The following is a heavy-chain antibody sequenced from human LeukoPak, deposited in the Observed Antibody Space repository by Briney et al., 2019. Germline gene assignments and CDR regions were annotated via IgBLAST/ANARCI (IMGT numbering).Heavy chain of an antibody. J-gene: IGHJ4*02. Sequence: PSETLSLTCSVSGASISSGSNYWGWIRQPPGKTLEWIGSIYSSGSTYYNPSLKSRVTISVDTSKNQFSLKLNSVTAADTAVYYCARDPFRSSFDYWGQGTRVTVSS. CDR3: ARDPFRSSFDY. V-gene: IGHV4-39*07. CDR1: GASISSGSNY. D-gene: IGHD3-16*01. CDR2: IYSSGST.